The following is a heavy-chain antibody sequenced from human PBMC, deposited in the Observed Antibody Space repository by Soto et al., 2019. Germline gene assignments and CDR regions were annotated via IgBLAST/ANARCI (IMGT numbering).Heavy chain of an antibody. J-gene: IGHJ6*02. CDR1: GFTFSSYE. Sequence: PGGSLRLSCAASGFTFSSYEMNWVRQAPGKGLEWVSYISSSGSTIYYADSVKGRFTISRDNAKNSLYLQMNSLRAEDTAVYYCATTLAGTTYYYYYGMDVWGQGTTVTVSS. CDR3: ATTLAGTTYYYYYGMDV. CDR2: ISSSGSTI. V-gene: IGHV3-48*03. D-gene: IGHD1-7*01.